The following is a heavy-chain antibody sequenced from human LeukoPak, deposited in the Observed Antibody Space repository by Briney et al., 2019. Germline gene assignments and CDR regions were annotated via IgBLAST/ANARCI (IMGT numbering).Heavy chain of an antibody. V-gene: IGHV3-74*01. CDR1: GFTVSSYW. CDR3: VRAVSGHYGMFDF. CDR2: INPGGSST. J-gene: IGHJ4*02. D-gene: IGHD3-10*01. Sequence: PGGSLRLSCAASGFTVSSYWMHWVRQVPGKGLVWVSRINPGGSSTSYADSVRGRFTISRDTAKNTVYLQMNSLRVDDTAVYCCVRAVSGHYGMFDFWGQGTLVTVSS.